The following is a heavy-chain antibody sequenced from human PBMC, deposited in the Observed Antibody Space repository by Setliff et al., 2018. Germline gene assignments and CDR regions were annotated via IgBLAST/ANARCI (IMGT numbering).Heavy chain of an antibody. J-gene: IGHJ4*02. D-gene: IGHD6-13*01. CDR1: GYSFTGYY. CDR2: IHTGGGSA. V-gene: IGHV1-46*01. CDR3: ARGGMAAAGRKGVFEY. Sequence: ASVKVSCKTSGYSFTGYYMHWVRQAPGQGLEWMGIIHTGGGSASYAQKFQGRVTMTSDTPTRTVYMEVNSVRSDDTAIYYCARGGMAAAGRKGVFEYWGQGTQVTVSS.